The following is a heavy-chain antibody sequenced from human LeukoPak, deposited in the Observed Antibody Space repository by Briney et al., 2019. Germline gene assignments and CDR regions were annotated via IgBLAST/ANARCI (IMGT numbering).Heavy chain of an antibody. Sequence: SETLSLTCTVSGGSISSGFYYWSWTRQPAGKGLEWIGRIYTSGSTNYNPSLKSRVTISLDTSKNQFSLKLSSVTAADTAVYYCARRKDGHDYWGQGTLVTVSS. CDR3: ARRKDGHDY. J-gene: IGHJ4*02. CDR1: GGSISSGFYY. D-gene: IGHD1-14*01. CDR2: IYTSGST. V-gene: IGHV4-61*02.